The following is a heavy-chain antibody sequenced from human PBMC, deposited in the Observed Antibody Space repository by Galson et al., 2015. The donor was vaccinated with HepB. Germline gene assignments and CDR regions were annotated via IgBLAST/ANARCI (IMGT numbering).Heavy chain of an antibody. V-gene: IGHV3-7*03. CDR2: INQDGSQK. D-gene: IGHD4-11*01. CDR3: TRQMTTVRNTFDS. CDR1: GFTFSNHW. J-gene: IGHJ4*02. Sequence: SLRLSCAVSGFTFSNHWMSWVRQAPGKGLEWVANINQDGSQKYYVDSVKGRFTISRDNAKNSLYLQMNSLRAEDTAFYYCTRQMTTVRNTFDSWGRGTLVTVSS.